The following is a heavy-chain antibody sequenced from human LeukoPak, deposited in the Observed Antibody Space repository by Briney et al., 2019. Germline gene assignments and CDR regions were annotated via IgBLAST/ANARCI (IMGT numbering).Heavy chain of an antibody. V-gene: IGHV3-23*01. CDR3: AKHYDSSGVDI. CDR2: ISGSGDTT. Sequence: GGSLRLSCATSGFIFSNYAVNWVRLAPGKGLEWVSIISGSGDTTYYADSVKGRFTISRDNSKNTLFLQMNSLTVEDTALYYCAKHYDSSGVDIWGQGTMVTVSS. J-gene: IGHJ3*02. CDR1: GFIFSNYA. D-gene: IGHD3-22*01.